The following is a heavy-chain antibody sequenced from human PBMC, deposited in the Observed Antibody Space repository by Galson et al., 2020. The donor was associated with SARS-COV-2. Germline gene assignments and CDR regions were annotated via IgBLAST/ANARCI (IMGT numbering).Heavy chain of an antibody. Sequence: ESGPTLVKPTQTLTLTCTFSGFSLTTSGVGVGWIRQPPGKALEFLALVYWDDDKRFSPSLKDRLTITKDTSRNQVVLTLTDMDPVDTATYYCAHAVVSYYDILTAYYPTYYFDYWGQGALVTVSS. CDR2: VYWDDDK. CDR3: AHAVVSYYDILTAYYPTYYFDY. D-gene: IGHD3-9*01. CDR1: GFSLTTSGVG. V-gene: IGHV2-5*02. J-gene: IGHJ4*02.